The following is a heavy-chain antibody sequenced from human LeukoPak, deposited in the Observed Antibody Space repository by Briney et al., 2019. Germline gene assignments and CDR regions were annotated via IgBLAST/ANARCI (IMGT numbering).Heavy chain of an antibody. CDR2: IIPIFGTA. CDR1: GGTFSSYA. J-gene: IGHJ5*02. V-gene: IGHV1-69*13. Sequence: SVKVSCKASGGTFSSYAISWVRQAPGQGLEWVGGIIPIFGTANYAQKFQGRVTITADESTSTAYMELSSLRSEDTAVYYCSISMVRGVINWFDPWGQGTLVTVSS. D-gene: IGHD3-10*01. CDR3: SISMVRGVINWFDP.